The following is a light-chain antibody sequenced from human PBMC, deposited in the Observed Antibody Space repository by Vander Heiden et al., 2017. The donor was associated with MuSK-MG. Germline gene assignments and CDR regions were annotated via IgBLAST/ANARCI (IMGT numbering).Light chain of an antibody. CDR3: SAYAGSNNLV. V-gene: IGLV2-8*01. Sequence: QSALTQPHSASASPGQPLTISCPGTGSDVGGYTNAPWYLQHPRTAPKLMIYEVSKQPRGVPERSSGPKPGNTATLTVSELQAEDKAEYCGSAYAGSNNLVFGRGPQLNV. J-gene: IGLJ7*01. CDR1: GSDVGGYTN. CDR2: EVS.